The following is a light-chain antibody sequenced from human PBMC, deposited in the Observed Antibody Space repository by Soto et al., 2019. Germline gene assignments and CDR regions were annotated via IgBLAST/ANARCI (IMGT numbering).Light chain of an antibody. CDR1: GSNIGPNY. CDR3: AAWDDSLSGRV. CDR2: NND. V-gene: IGLV1-47*02. J-gene: IGLJ3*02. Sequence: QSVLTQPPSASGTPGQRVTMSCSGSGSNIGPNYVYWFQQFPGTAPKLLIYNNDQRPSGVPDRFSGSKSGTSDSLDISGLRSEDEADYYCAAWDDSLSGRVFGGGTQLTFL.